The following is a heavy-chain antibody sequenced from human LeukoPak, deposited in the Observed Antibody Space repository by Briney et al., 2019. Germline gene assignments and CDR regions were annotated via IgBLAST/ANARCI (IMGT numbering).Heavy chain of an antibody. V-gene: IGHV1-2*02. CDR2: INPNSGGT. CDR3: AREGYCAGARCELDS. CDR1: GYTFTGYY. D-gene: IGHD2-8*02. J-gene: IGHJ4*02. Sequence: ASVKVSCKASGYTFTGYYMHWVRQAPGHGLEWMGWINPNSGGTNYAQKFQGRVTMTRDTSISTAYMELSRLRSDDTAVYYCAREGYCAGARCELDSWGQGTLVTVSS.